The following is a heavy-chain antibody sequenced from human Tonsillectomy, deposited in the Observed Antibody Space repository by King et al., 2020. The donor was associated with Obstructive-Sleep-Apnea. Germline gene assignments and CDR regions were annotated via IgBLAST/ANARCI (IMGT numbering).Heavy chain of an antibody. CDR1: GGSISSGGYS. D-gene: IGHD2-15*01. CDR3: ARRKGYCSGGSCSDAFDI. Sequence: QLQESGSGLVKPSQTLSLTCAVSGGSISSGGYSWSWIRQPPGKGLEWIWYIFHSGSTYYNPSLKSRVTISVDRSKNQFSLKLSSVTAADTAAYYCARRKGYCSGGSCSDAFDIWGQGTMVTVSS. CDR2: IFHSGST. V-gene: IGHV4-30-2*01. J-gene: IGHJ3*02.